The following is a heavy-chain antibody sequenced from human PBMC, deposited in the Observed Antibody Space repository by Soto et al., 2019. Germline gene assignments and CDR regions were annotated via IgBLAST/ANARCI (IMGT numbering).Heavy chain of an antibody. Sequence: QLQLQESGPGLVKPSETLSLTCTVSGGSISSSSYYWGWIRQPPGKGLEWIGSIYYSGSTYYNPSLKSRVTISVDTSKNQFSLKLSSVTAADTAVYYCASQNVRLLWFGELRSWGQGTLVTVSS. CDR1: GGSISSSSYY. D-gene: IGHD3-10*01. J-gene: IGHJ5*02. V-gene: IGHV4-39*01. CDR2: IYYSGST. CDR3: ASQNVRLLWFGELRS.